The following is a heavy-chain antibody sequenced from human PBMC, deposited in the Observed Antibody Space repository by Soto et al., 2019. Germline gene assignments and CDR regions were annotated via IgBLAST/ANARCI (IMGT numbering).Heavy chain of an antibody. Sequence: GAAVKVTCKACGGTFSSNSISWVRQAPGEAREGRGGIIHIFGTANYAQTFQGRVTITADDSTSTAYMELSSLRSEDTAVYYCARGDXSSTSCYIPHYYYGMDVWGQGTTVTVSS. V-gene: IGHV1-69*13. CDR3: ARGDXSSTSCYIPHYYYGMDV. J-gene: IGHJ6*02. CDR1: GGTFSSNS. CDR2: IIHIFGTA. D-gene: IGHD2-2*02.